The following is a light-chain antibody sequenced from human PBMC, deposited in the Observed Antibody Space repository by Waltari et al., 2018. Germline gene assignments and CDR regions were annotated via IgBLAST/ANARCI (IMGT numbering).Light chain of an antibody. V-gene: IGLV2-14*01. J-gene: IGLJ1*01. CDR3: NSYTSTSTYV. CDR1: TNDVGAYYY. CDR2: EVT. Sequence: QSALTQPASVSGSPGQSITISCTGTTNDVGAYYYVSWYQQHPRKAPKLIIYEVTYRPSGVSNRFSGSKSGNTASLTISGLQAEDEADYYCNSYTSTSTYVFGTGTKVTVL.